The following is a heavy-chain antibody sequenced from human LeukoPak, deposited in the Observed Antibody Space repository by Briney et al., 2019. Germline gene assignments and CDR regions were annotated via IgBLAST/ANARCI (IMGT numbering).Heavy chain of an antibody. CDR2: IVPIFGTA. CDR3: AREGGVVLYYGIGY. D-gene: IGHD2-8*01. V-gene: IGHV1-69*13. CDR1: GGTFSSYA. J-gene: IGHJ4*02. Sequence: SVKVSCKASGGTFSSYAISWVRQAPGQGLEWMGGIVPIFGTANYAQKFQGRVTITADESTSTAYMELSSLRSEDTAVYYCAREGGVVLYYGIGYWGQGTLVTVSS.